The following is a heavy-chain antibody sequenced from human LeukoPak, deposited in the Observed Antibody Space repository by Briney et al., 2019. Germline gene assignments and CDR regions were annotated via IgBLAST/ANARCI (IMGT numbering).Heavy chain of an antibody. V-gene: IGHV4-34*01. Sequence: SETLSLTCAVYGGSFSGYYWSWIRQPPGKGLEWIGEINHSGGTNYNPSLKSRVTISVDTSKIQFSLKLSSVTAADTAVYYCASSVRVVDIVATIFDYWGQGTLVTVSS. J-gene: IGHJ4*02. D-gene: IGHD5-12*01. CDR1: GGSFSGYY. CDR2: INHSGGT. CDR3: ASSVRVVDIVATIFDY.